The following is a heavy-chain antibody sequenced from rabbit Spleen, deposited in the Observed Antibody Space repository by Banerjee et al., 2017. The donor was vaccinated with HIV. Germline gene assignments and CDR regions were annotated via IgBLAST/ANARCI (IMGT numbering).Heavy chain of an antibody. CDR1: GFTLSNYY. CDR2: IDPVFGIT. D-gene: IGHD1-1*01. Sequence: HLKESGGGLVQPGGSLKLSCKASGFTLSNYYMNWVRQAPGKGLEWIGYIDPVFGITYYANWVNGRFSISRENAQNTVFLQMTSLTAADTATYFCARDTSSSFSSYGMDLWGPGDPGHRL. J-gene: IGHJ6*01. V-gene: IGHV1S7*01. CDR3: ARDTSSSFSSYGMDL.